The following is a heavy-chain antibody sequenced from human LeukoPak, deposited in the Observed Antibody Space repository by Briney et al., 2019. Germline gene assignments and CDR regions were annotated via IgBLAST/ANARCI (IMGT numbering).Heavy chain of an antibody. D-gene: IGHD4-17*01. V-gene: IGHV4-59*01. CDR3: ARGSDYGEPFDY. J-gene: IGHJ4*02. CDR1: GGSISSYY. Sequence: PSETLSLTCTVSGGSISSYYWSWIRQPPGKGLEWIGYIYYSGSTNYNPSLKSRVTISVDTPKNQFSLKLSSVTAADTAVYYCARGSDYGEPFDYWGQGTLVTVSS. CDR2: IYYSGST.